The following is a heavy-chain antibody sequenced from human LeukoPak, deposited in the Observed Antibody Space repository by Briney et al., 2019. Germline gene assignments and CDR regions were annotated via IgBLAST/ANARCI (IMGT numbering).Heavy chain of an antibody. J-gene: IGHJ4*02. D-gene: IGHD6-19*01. V-gene: IGHV3-30*02. CDR3: AKDWSYRGWAYYFDY. Sequence: PGGSLRLSCAASGFTFSHHGMHWVRQAPGKGLEWVAFIRNDGSNDCYADSVKGRFTISRDNSKNNVYLQMHSLRPEDTALYYCAKDWSYRGWAYYFDYWGQGTLVTVSS. CDR1: GFTFSHHG. CDR2: IRNDGSND.